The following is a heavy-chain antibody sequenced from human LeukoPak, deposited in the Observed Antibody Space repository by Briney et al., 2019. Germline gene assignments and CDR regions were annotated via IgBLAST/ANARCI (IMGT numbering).Heavy chain of an antibody. J-gene: IGHJ4*02. CDR1: GYTFTSYY. CDR3: ARELAVAGHLDY. V-gene: IGHV1-46*01. D-gene: IGHD6-19*01. Sequence: ASVKVSCKASGYTFTSYYMHWVRQAPGQGLEWMGIINPSGGSTSYAQKFQGRVTKTRDTSTSTVYMELSSLRSEDTAVYYCARELAVAGHLDYWGQGTLVTVSS. CDR2: INPSGGST.